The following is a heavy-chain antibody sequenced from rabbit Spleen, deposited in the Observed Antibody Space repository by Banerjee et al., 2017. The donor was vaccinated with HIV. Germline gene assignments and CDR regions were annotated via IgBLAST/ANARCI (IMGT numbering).Heavy chain of an antibody. V-gene: IGHV1S40*01. J-gene: IGHJ6*01. Sequence: QSLEESGGDLVKPGASLTLTCTASGFSFSYSDYMCWVRQAPGKGLEWIGCVGSGSGSTWYASWAKGRFTISKTSSTTVTLQMTSLTAADTATYFCARDSGSSFSSYGMDLWGPGTLVTVS. CDR1: GFSFSYSDY. CDR3: ARDSGSSFSSYGMDL. CDR2: VGSGSGST. D-gene: IGHD8-1*01.